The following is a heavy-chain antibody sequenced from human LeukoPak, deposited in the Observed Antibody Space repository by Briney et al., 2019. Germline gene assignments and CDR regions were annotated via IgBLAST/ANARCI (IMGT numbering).Heavy chain of an antibody. J-gene: IGHJ5*02. D-gene: IGHD3-3*01. CDR2: IIPIFGTA. CDR3: ARDYYDFWSGYYTGPLNWFDP. V-gene: IGHV1-69*01. Sequence: SVKVSCKASGGTFSSYAISWVRQAPGQGLEWMGGIIPIFGTANYAQKFQGRVTITADESTRTAYMELSSLRSEDTAVYYCARDYYDFWSGYYTGPLNWFDPWGQGTLVTVSS. CDR1: GGTFSSYA.